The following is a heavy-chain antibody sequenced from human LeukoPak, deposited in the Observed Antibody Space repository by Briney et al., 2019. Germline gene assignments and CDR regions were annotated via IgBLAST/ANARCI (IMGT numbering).Heavy chain of an antibody. CDR3: ARERRSTGAVSGYVDY. CDR1: GFTLSSYS. J-gene: IGHJ4*02. V-gene: IGHV3-21*01. D-gene: IGHD3-9*01. Sequence: GRSLRLSCAASGFTLSSYSMKWGRHAPGSGREWVSSITRTSSYIYYADSVKGRFTISRDNAKNSLYLQMNSLRAEDTAVYYCARERRSTGAVSGYVDYWGQGTLVTVSS. CDR2: ITRTSSYI.